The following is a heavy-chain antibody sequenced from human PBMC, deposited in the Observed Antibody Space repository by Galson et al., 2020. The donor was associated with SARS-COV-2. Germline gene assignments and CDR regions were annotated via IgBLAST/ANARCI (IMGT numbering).Heavy chain of an antibody. CDR2: IFPIFGTA. V-gene: IGHV1-69*13. D-gene: IGHD6-19*01. J-gene: IGHJ4*02. CDR3: ARDSGYSSGWTMQTDY. CDR1: GGTFSSYA. Sequence: SVKVSCKASGGTFSSYAISWVRQAPGQGLEWMGGIFPIFGTANYAQKFQGRVTITADESTSTAYMELSSLRSEDTAVYYCARDSGYSSGWTMQTDYWGQGTLVTVSS.